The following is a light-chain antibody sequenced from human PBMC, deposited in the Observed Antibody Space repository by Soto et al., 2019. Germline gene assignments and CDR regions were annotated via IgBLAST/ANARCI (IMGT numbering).Light chain of an antibody. CDR3: QQYFSYPLT. CDR2: DVS. Sequence: DIQMTQSPSTLSAYVGDRVIITCRASESLGTWLAWYQQKPGTAPILLIYDVSRLESGVPSRFSGRGSGTEFTLTIRSLQPDDFATYYCQQYFSYPLTFGGGTKVDIK. V-gene: IGKV1-5*01. CDR1: ESLGTW. J-gene: IGKJ4*01.